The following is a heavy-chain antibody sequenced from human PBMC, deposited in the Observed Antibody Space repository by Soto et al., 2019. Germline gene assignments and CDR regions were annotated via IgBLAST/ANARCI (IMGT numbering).Heavy chain of an antibody. CDR3: ATGFGV. CDR1: GFTFRSHR. V-gene: IGHV3-74*01. Sequence: EVQLVESGGGLVQPGGSLRVSCAASGFTFRSHRIHWVRQAPGKGLEWVSRIDTDGGGTSYADSVKGRFTISTDTAENTVYLQMNGLRVGDTAVYYCATGFGVWGQGTLVTVSS. CDR2: IDTDGGGT. D-gene: IGHD3-16*01. J-gene: IGHJ4*02.